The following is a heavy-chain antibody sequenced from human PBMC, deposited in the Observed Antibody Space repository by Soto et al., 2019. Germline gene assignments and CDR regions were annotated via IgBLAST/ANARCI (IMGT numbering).Heavy chain of an antibody. V-gene: IGHV2-5*02. Sequence: QITLKESGPTLLEPTQTLTLTCSFSGFSLTTSGVGVGWLRQAPGKALECLGIIYWDNDRRYNPSLKSRLSITKDPSKKHVFLTMTHMEPVDTAIYFCAHRVNYNSYWDVGWFDPWGQGTLVTVS. J-gene: IGHJ5*02. CDR1: GFSLTTSGVG. CDR3: AHRVNYNSYWDVGWFDP. CDR2: IYWDNDR. D-gene: IGHD2-8*02.